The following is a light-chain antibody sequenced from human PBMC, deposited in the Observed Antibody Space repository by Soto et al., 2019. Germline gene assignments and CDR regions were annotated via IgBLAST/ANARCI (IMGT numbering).Light chain of an antibody. CDR1: QSVSSN. V-gene: IGKV3D-15*01. J-gene: IGKJ4*01. Sequence: EIVMTQSPATLSVSPGERATLSCRASQSVSSNLAWYQQKPGQAPSLLIYDISARATGIPTRSSGSGSGTEFTLTISSLQSEDFAVYYCQQYNDWPLTFGGGTKVEIK. CDR3: QQYNDWPLT. CDR2: DIS.